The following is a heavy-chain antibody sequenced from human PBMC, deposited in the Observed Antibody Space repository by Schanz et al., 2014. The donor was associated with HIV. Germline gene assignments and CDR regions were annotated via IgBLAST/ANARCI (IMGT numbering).Heavy chain of an antibody. CDR3: ARAAFSSEYYYGMDV. D-gene: IGHD3-3*02. J-gene: IGHJ6*02. CDR2: IVPIFGTT. CDR1: GGTFSIYA. Sequence: QVQLVQSGAEVKKPGSSVKVSCKASGGTFSIYAISWVRQAPGQGLEWMGGIVPIFGTTNYAQSFQGRVTIPADESTSTAYMELSSLRSADTAVYFCARAAFSSEYYYGMDVWGQGTTVTVSS. V-gene: IGHV1-69*01.